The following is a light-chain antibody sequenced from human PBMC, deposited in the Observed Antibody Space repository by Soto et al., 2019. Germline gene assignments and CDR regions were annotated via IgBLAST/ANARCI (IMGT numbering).Light chain of an antibody. CDR2: EVT. CDR1: SSDVGNYEL. Sequence: QSVLTQPASVSGSPGQSITISCSGTSSDVGNYELVSWYQQLPGKAPKLIIYEVTKRPSGVPNRFSGSKSGNTASLTISGLLAEDEADYHCCSFAGGSTYVVFGGGTKLTV. V-gene: IGLV2-23*02. CDR3: CSFAGGSTYVV. J-gene: IGLJ2*01.